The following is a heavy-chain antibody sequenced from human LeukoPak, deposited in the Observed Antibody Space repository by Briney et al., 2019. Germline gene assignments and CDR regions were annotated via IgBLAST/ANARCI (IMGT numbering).Heavy chain of an antibody. CDR2: ISAYNGNT. Sequence: GASVKVSCKASGYTFTGYYMHWVRQAPGQGLEWMGWISAYNGNTNYAQKLQGRVTMTTDTSTSTAYMELRSLRSDDTAVYYCARMPGGSYLEYFQHWGQGTLVTVSS. V-gene: IGHV1-18*04. J-gene: IGHJ1*01. CDR1: GYTFTGYY. CDR3: ARMPGGSYLEYFQH. D-gene: IGHD1-26*01.